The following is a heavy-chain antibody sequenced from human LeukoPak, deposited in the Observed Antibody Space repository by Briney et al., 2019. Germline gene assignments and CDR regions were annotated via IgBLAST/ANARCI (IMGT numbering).Heavy chain of an antibody. V-gene: IGHV3-30*18. CDR1: GFSFSTSA. J-gene: IGHJ4*02. CDR3: VKDPYDSSGYYFVD. D-gene: IGHD3-22*01. Sequence: PGRSLRLSCAASGFSFSTSAIQWVRQAPGKGLEWVAVISYDGSKKFYADSVKGRFTLSRDNSRNTVNLQMNSLRAEDTAVYHCVKDPYDSSGYYFVDWGQGTLVTVSS. CDR2: ISYDGSKK.